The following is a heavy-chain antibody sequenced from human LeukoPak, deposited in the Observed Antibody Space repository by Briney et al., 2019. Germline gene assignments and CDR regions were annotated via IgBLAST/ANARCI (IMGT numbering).Heavy chain of an antibody. CDR3: ARVYYGSGSYYFDY. CDR1: GGTFSSYA. J-gene: IGHJ4*02. CDR2: IIPIFGTA. D-gene: IGHD3-10*01. Sequence: VASVKVSCKASGGTFSSYAISWVRQAPGQRLEWMGGIIPIFGTANYAQRFQGRVTITADESTSTAYMELSSLRSEDTAVYYCARVYYGSGSYYFDYWGQGTLVTVSS. V-gene: IGHV1-69*01.